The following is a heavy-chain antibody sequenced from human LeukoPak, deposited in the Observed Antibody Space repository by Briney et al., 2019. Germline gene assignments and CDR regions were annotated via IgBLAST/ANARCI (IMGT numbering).Heavy chain of an antibody. CDR2: ISSSSSYT. D-gene: IGHD1-1*01. V-gene: IGHV3-11*03. CDR3: ASWYNWNDGDY. J-gene: IGHJ4*02. CDR1: GFTVSYNY. Sequence: GGSLRLSCAASGFTVSYNYMTWVRQAPGKGLEWVSYISSSSSYTNYADSVKGRFTISRDNAKSSLYLQMNSLRAEDTAVYYCASWYNWNDGDYWGQGTLVTVSS.